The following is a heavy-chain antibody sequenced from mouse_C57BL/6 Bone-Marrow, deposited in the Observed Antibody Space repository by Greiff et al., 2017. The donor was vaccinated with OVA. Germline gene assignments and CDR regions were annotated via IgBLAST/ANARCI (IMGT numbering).Heavy chain of an antibody. CDR2: IHPNSGST. Sequence: VQLQQSGAELVKPGASVKLSCKASGYTFTSYWMHWVKQRPGQGLEWIGMIHPNSGSTNYNEKFKSKATLTVDKSSSTAYMQLSSLTSEDSAVYYCARRGDSSGCYAMDYWGQGTSVTVSS. CDR1: GYTFTSYW. CDR3: ARRGDSSGCYAMDY. V-gene: IGHV1-64*01. D-gene: IGHD3-2*02. J-gene: IGHJ4*01.